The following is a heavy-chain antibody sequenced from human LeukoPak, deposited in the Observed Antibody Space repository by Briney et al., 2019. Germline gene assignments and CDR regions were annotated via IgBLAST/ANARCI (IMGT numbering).Heavy chain of an antibody. J-gene: IGHJ6*03. D-gene: IGHD5-18*01. Sequence: SETLSLTCTVSGGSISSYYWSWIRQPPGKGLEWIGYIYYSGSTNYNPSLKSRVTISVDTSKNQFSLKLSSVTAADTAVYYCARENMDTAMANYYYYYYYMDVWGKGTTVTVSS. CDR1: GGSISSYY. V-gene: IGHV4-59*01. CDR2: IYYSGST. CDR3: ARENMDTAMANYYYYYYYMDV.